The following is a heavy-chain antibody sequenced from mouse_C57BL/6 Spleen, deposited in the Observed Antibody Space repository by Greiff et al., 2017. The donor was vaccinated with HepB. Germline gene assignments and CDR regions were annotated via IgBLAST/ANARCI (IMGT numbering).Heavy chain of an antibody. V-gene: IGHV1-22*01. D-gene: IGHD2-2*01. CDR1: GYTFTDYN. J-gene: IGHJ2*01. Sequence: VQLQQSGPELVKPGASVKMSCKASGYTFTDYNMHWVKQSHGKSLEWIGYINPNNGGTSYNQKFKGKATLTVNKSSSTAYMELRSLTSEDSAVYYCATLSTMVTTRYYFDYWGQGTTLTVSS. CDR3: ATLSTMVTTRYYFDY. CDR2: INPNNGGT.